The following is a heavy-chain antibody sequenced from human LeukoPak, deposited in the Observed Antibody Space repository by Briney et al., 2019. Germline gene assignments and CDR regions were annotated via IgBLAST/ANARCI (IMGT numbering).Heavy chain of an antibody. V-gene: IGHV1-2*02. CDR1: GYTFTGYY. CDR3: ATSDYGDYGGLDY. D-gene: IGHD4-17*01. Sequence: ASVKVSCKASGYTFTGYYMHWVRQAPGQGLEWMGWINPTSGGTNHAQKFQGRVTMTRDTSISTAYMELSRLRSDDTAVYYCATSDYGDYGGLDYWGQGTLVTVSS. CDR2: INPTSGGT. J-gene: IGHJ4*02.